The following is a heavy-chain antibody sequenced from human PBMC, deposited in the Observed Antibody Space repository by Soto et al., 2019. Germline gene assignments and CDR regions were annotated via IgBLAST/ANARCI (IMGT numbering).Heavy chain of an antibody. D-gene: IGHD6-13*01. Sequence: SGGSLRLSCAASGFTFSSYAMSWVRQAPGKGLEWVSTIRGSGGSTYYADSVKGGFTISRDNSKNTLYLQMNSLRAEDTAVYYCAKDPPQLVNYWGQGTLVSVSS. CDR1: GFTFSSYA. CDR3: AKDPPQLVNY. V-gene: IGHV3-23*01. J-gene: IGHJ4*02. CDR2: IRGSGGST.